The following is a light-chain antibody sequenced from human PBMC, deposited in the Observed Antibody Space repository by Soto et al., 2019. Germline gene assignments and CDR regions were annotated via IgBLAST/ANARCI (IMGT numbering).Light chain of an antibody. Sequence: DIQMTQSPSSLSASVGDRVTITCRASQSISSYLNWYQQKPGKAPKLLIYAASSLQSGVPSRFSGSGSGTDFTPTISSLQPEDFATYYCQQSYSTPRTFGQGTKVDIX. CDR1: QSISSY. J-gene: IGKJ1*01. V-gene: IGKV1-39*01. CDR2: AAS. CDR3: QQSYSTPRT.